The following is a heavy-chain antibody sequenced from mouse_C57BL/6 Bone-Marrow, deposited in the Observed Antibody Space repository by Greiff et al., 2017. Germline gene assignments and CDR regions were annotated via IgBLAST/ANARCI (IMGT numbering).Heavy chain of an antibody. Sequence: VQLQQSGPELVKPGASVKLSCKASGYTFTSYDINWVKQRPGQGLEWIGWIYPRDGSTKYNEKFKGKATLTVDTYSSTAYMELHSLTSEYSAVYFCARDYGSSYWYFDVWGTGTTVTVSS. V-gene: IGHV1-85*01. CDR1: GYTFTSYD. CDR2: IYPRDGST. CDR3: ARDYGSSYWYFDV. D-gene: IGHD1-1*01. J-gene: IGHJ1*03.